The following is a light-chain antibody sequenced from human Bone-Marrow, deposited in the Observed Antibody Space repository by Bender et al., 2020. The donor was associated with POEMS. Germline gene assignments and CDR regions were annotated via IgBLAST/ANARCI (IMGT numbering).Light chain of an antibody. V-gene: IGLV1-44*01. J-gene: IGLJ2*01. CDR2: SNY. CDR1: DSNFGGNN. Sequence: QSVLTQPPSASGTPGQSVIISCSGTDSNFGGNNVNWYQHLPGSAPRLVVYSNYQRPSGVPARFSGSKSGTSASLAISDIQAEDEADYHCSSYAGTYTLVFGGGTWLTVL. CDR3: SSYAGTYTLV.